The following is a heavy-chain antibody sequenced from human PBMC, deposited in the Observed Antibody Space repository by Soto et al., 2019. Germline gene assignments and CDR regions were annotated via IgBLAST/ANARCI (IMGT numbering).Heavy chain of an antibody. D-gene: IGHD5-12*01. V-gene: IGHV1-18*04. Sequence: ASVKVSCKASGYSFSSYTINWVRQAPGQGLEWLGWIRAYNGNTKYVEKLQGRVTMTTDTSTSTAYMELRNLRSDDTGVYYCARESKKWPDFWGPGTLVTVSS. CDR3: ARESKKWPDF. CDR2: IRAYNGNT. CDR1: GYSFSSYT. J-gene: IGHJ4*02.